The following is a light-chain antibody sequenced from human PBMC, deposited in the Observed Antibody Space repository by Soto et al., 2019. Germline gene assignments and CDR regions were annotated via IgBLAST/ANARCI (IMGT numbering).Light chain of an antibody. CDR2: AAS. CDR3: QQSYSSPPT. Sequence: DIQMTQSPSSLSASVGDRVTITCRASQSISNYLNWYQHKPGKAPNLLIYAASTLQSGVPSRFSGSRSGTDFTLTITHLQPEDFASCYCQQSYSSPPTFGQGTKLEIK. J-gene: IGKJ2*01. CDR1: QSISNY. V-gene: IGKV1-39*01.